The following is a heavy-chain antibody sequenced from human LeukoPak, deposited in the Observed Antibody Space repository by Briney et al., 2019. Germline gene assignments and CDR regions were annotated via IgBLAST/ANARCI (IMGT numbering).Heavy chain of an antibody. CDR1: GGSISSSSYY. J-gene: IGHJ4*02. CDR2: INHSGST. Sequence: PSETLSLTCTVSGGSISSSSYYWSWIRQPPGKGLEWIGEINHSGSTNYNPSLKSRVTISVDTSKNQFSLKLSSVTAADTAVYYCARVGHGIVVVTAIRYFDYWGQGTLVTVSS. V-gene: IGHV4-39*07. CDR3: ARVGHGIVVVTAIRYFDY. D-gene: IGHD2-21*02.